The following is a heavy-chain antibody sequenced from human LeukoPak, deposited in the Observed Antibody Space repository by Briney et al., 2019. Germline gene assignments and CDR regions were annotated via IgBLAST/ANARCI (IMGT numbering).Heavy chain of an antibody. CDR1: GGSISSNY. CDR3: ARTAMVPAAMHTWCFDL. J-gene: IGHJ2*01. D-gene: IGHD2-2*01. V-gene: IGHV4-59*01. Sequence: PSETLSLTCTVSGGSISSNYWSWIRQPSGKGLECIGYIYYSGSTNYNPSLKSRITISVDTSKNQFSLKLSSVTAADTAMYYCARTAMVPAAMHTWCFDLWGRGTLVTVSS. CDR2: IYYSGST.